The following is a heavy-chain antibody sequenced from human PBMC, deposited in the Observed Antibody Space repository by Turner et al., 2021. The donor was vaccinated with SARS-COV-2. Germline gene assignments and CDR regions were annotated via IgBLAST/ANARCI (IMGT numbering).Heavy chain of an antibody. V-gene: IGHV4-59*01. CDR2: IYYRGST. J-gene: IGHJ5*02. CDR3: ARELPNNWFDP. CDR1: GASISSNY. Sequence: QVLLQASGPGLVKPSETLSLTCTVSGASISSNYWAWIRQPPGKRLEWIGYIYYRGSTNYNPSLKSRVTISVDTSKNQFSRKLTSVTAADTAVYFCARELPNNWFDPWGQGTLVTVSS.